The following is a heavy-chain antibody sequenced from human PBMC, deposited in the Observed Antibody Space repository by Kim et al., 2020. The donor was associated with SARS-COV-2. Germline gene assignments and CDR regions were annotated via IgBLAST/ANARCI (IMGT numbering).Heavy chain of an antibody. CDR2: IDPSDSYT. V-gene: IGHV5-10-1*01. Sequence: GESLKISCKGSGYSFTSYWISWVRQMPGKGLEWMGRIDPSDSYTNYSPSFQGHVTISADKSISTAYLQWSSLKASDTAMYYCARQGSSTSPYYYGMDVWGQGTTVTVSS. D-gene: IGHD2-2*01. CDR1: GYSFTSYW. CDR3: ARQGSSTSPYYYGMDV. J-gene: IGHJ6*02.